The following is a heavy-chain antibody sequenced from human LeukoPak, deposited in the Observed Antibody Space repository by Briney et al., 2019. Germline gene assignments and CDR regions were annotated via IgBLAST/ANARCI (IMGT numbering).Heavy chain of an antibody. CDR3: ARDREYYYYGMDV. V-gene: IGHV3-66*01. Sequence: GGSLRLSCAASGFTVNSNYMSWVRQAPGKGLEWVSVIYSGGSTYYADSVKGRFTISRDNSKNTLYLQMNSLRAEDTAVYYCARDREYYYYGMDVWGQGTTVTVSS. CDR1: GFTVNSNY. CDR2: IYSGGST. J-gene: IGHJ6*02.